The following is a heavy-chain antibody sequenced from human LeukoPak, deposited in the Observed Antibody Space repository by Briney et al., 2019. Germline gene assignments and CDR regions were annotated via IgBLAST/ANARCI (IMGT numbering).Heavy chain of an antibody. V-gene: IGHV3-23*01. CDR1: GFTFTSYS. CDR3: AKGGKWDVTPFDY. J-gene: IGHJ4*02. CDR2: ISGGGGST. Sequence: GRSLRLSCAASGFTFTSYSMNWVRQAPGKGLEWVSTISGGGGSTYYADSVKGRFTISRDNSKNTLYLQVNSLRAEDTAVYYCAKGGKWDVTPFDYWGQGTLVTVSS. D-gene: IGHD1-26*01.